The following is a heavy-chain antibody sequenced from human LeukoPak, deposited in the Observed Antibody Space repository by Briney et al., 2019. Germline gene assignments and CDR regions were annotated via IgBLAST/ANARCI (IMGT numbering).Heavy chain of an antibody. CDR2: INPSGGST. CDR3: ARTWVVPQLYYFDY. J-gene: IGHJ4*02. Sequence: ASVKVPCKASGYPFTGYYMHWVRQAPGQGLEWMGIINPSGGSTTYAQKFQGRVTMTRDTSTSTAYMELNSLRSEDTAVYYCARTWVVPQLYYFDYWGQGTLVTVSS. CDR1: GYPFTGYY. D-gene: IGHD6-19*01. V-gene: IGHV1-46*01.